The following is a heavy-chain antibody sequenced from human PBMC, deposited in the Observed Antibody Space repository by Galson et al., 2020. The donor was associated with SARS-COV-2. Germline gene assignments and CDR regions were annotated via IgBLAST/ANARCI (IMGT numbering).Heavy chain of an antibody. CDR3: ARIDSSGCRGNY. V-gene: IGHV2-70*11. J-gene: IGHJ4*02. Sequence: ESGPTLVKPTQTLTLTCTFSGFSLSTSGMCVNWIRQPPGNALEWLARIDWDEDKYYTTSLKTRLTISKDTSKNQVVLTMTNMDPVDTATYYCARIDSSGCRGNYWGQGTLVTVSS. CDR2: IDWDEDK. D-gene: IGHD6-19*01. CDR1: GFSLSTSGMC.